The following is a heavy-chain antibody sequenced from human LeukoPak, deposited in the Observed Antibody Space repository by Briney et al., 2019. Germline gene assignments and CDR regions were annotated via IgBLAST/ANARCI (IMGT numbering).Heavy chain of an antibody. CDR1: NDSIKDYY. J-gene: IGHJ3*01. CDR3: ARYEVGSSWAQAFDV. V-gene: IGHV4-59*01. Sequence: SETLSLTCAVSNDSIKDYYWNWIRQPPGKGLEWIGFVSNSGSTNHNPSLKSRVTISIDTSKRQFSLRLTSVTAADTAVYYCARYEVGSSWAQAFDVWGQGTMVTFSS. CDR2: VSNSGST. D-gene: IGHD6-13*01.